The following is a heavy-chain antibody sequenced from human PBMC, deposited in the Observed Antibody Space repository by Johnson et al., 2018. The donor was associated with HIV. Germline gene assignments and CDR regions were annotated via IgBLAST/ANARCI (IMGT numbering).Heavy chain of an antibody. J-gene: IGHJ3*02. CDR3: TTDGGPDYYDSSGSRPDAFDI. V-gene: IGHV3-30*04. CDR1: GFTFSSYA. CDR2: ISYDGSNK. Sequence: QVQLVESGGGVVQPGRSLRLSCAPSGFTFSSYAMHWVRQAPGKGLEWVAVISYDGSNKYYADSVRGRFTISRDNSKNTLYLQMNSLKTEDTAVYYCTTDGGPDYYDSSGSRPDAFDIWGQGTMVTVSS. D-gene: IGHD3-22*01.